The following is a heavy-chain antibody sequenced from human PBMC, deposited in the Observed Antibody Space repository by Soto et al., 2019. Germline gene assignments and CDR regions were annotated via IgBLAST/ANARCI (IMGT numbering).Heavy chain of an antibody. J-gene: IGHJ4*02. CDR1: GGSFSGYY. V-gene: IGHV4-34*01. D-gene: IGHD3-22*01. CDR3: ARVAKYDSSGSQSDYFDY. CDR2: INHSGST. Sequence: SETLSLTCAVYGGSFSGYYWSWIRQPPGKGLEWIGEINHSGSTNYNPSLKSRVTISVDTSKNQFSLKLSSVTAADTAVYYCARVAKYDSSGSQSDYFDYWGQGTLVTVSS.